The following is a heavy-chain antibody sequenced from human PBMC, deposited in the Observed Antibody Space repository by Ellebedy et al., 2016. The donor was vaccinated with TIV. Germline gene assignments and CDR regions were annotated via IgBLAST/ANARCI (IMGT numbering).Heavy chain of an antibody. Sequence: MPSETLSLTCTVSGGPISSLTSYWGWIRPPPGKGLEWIGRIHFSGSTYYNPSLKSRVTISVDTSKNQFSLRLHSVTASDTAVYYCARRSGWNLGGAMDVWGQGTTVTVSS. J-gene: IGHJ6*02. D-gene: IGHD6-19*01. CDR1: GGPISSLTSY. CDR2: IHFSGST. CDR3: ARRSGWNLGGAMDV. V-gene: IGHV4-39*01.